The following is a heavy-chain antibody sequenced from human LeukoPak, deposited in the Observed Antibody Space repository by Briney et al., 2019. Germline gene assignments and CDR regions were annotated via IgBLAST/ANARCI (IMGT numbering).Heavy chain of an antibody. CDR3: ARSMGGRNDF. Sequence: GRSLRLSCAASGFTFSSYGMHWVRQAPGKGLEWVAFISYDGSNKNYAASVTGRFTISRDNSKNTLYLQMNSLRAEDTAVYYCARSMGGRNDFWGQGTLVTVSS. V-gene: IGHV3-30*03. J-gene: IGHJ4*02. CDR1: GFTFSSYG. D-gene: IGHD2-15*01. CDR2: ISYDGSNK.